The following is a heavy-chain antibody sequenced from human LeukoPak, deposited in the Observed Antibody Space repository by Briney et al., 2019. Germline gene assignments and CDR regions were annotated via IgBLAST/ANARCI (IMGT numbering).Heavy chain of an antibody. V-gene: IGHV5-51*01. Sequence: GESLQISCKGSGYSFTSYWIGWARPMPGKGLEWMGIIYPGDSDTRYSPSFQGQITISADKSISTAYLQWTSLKASDTAMYYCARQGGDCELLRDNWFDPWGQGTLVTVSS. J-gene: IGHJ5*02. CDR1: GYSFTSYW. D-gene: IGHD1-26*01. CDR2: IYPGDSDT. CDR3: ARQGGDCELLRDNWFDP.